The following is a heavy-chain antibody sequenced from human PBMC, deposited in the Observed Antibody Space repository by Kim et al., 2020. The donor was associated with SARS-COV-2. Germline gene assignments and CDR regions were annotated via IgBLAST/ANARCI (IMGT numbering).Heavy chain of an antibody. Sequence: GGSLRLSCAASGFTFDDYGMSWVRQAPGKGLEWVSGINWNGGSTGYADSVKGRFTISRDNAKNSLYLQMNSLRAEDTALYYCAREGGIAAAVGPGANPAVGWFDPWGQGTLVTVSS. CDR1: GFTFDDYG. J-gene: IGHJ5*02. D-gene: IGHD6-13*01. V-gene: IGHV3-20*04. CDR2: INWNGGST. CDR3: AREGGIAAAVGPGANPAVGWFDP.